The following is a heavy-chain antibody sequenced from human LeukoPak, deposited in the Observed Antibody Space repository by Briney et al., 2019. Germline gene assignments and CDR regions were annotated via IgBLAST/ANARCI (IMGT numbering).Heavy chain of an antibody. Sequence: SETLSLTCAVYGGSFSGYYWGWIRQPPGKGLEWIGSIYYSGSTYYNPSLKSRVTISVDTSKNQFSLKLSSVTAADTAVYYCARDSAVSYDFWSGYYTGGYFDYWGQGTLVTVSS. J-gene: IGHJ4*02. D-gene: IGHD3-3*01. CDR3: ARDSAVSYDFWSGYYTGGYFDY. V-gene: IGHV4-34*01. CDR2: IYYSGST. CDR1: GGSFSGYY.